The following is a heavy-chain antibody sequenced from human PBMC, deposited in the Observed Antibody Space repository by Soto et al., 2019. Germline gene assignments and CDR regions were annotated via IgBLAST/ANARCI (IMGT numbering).Heavy chain of an antibody. Sequence: AVKVSCKASGGTFSRYALSWVRQAPGQGPEWMGGIVPMFGTANYAQKFQGRVTITADESTSTAYMQLSSLRSEDTAVYYCARGVYYDSRGYYFFFWGQGTLVTVSS. D-gene: IGHD3-22*01. CDR1: GGTFSRYA. J-gene: IGHJ4*02. CDR2: IVPMFGTA. V-gene: IGHV1-69*13. CDR3: ARGVYYDSRGYYFFF.